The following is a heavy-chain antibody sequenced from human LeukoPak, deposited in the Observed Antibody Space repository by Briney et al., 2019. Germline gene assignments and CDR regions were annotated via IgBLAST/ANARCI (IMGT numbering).Heavy chain of an antibody. Sequence: PGGSLRLSCDASGFTFRDYYMTGIRQAPGKRQEWSSYITSSGTSTYYPLSARGRFTISRDTARTSVYLQMQYLRADDTAVYYCARDVGATTSATFDLWGQGTMITVSS. CDR1: GFTFRDYY. D-gene: IGHD1-26*01. CDR3: ARDVGATTSATFDL. CDR2: ITSSGTST. J-gene: IGHJ3*01. V-gene: IGHV3-11*01.